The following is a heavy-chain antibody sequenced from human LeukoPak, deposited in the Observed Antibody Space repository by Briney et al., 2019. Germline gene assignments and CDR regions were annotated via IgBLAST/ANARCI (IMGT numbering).Heavy chain of an antibody. CDR2: IYYSGST. Sequence: KPAETLSLTCTVSGVSISSYYWSWIRQPPGKGLEWIAYIYYSGSTNYNPSLKSRVTISVDTTKSQFSLKLSSVTAADTAVYYSARAYYYDSSGYFGYWGQGTLVTVSS. CDR1: GVSISSYY. CDR3: ARAYYYDSSGYFGY. V-gene: IGHV4-59*01. D-gene: IGHD3-22*01. J-gene: IGHJ4*02.